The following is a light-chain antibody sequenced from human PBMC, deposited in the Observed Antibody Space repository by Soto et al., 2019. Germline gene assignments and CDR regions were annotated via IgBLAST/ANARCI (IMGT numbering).Light chain of an antibody. CDR3: QKYDNLLLS. Sequence: DIPMTQSPSSLSASLGDSVTITCQASHDISNYLNWYQHKPGQAPQLLIYDASNLEAGVPSRFSVSGSGTDFVLAISSLQPEDIATYYCQKYDNLLLSFGGGTKVEI. J-gene: IGKJ4*01. CDR2: DAS. CDR1: HDISNY. V-gene: IGKV1-33*01.